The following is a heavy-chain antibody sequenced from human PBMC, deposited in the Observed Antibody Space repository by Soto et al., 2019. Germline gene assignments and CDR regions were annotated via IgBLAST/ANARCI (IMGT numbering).Heavy chain of an antibody. CDR1: GFTFSDYY. CDR3: ARVRGYCSSTSCYNNWFDP. J-gene: IGHJ5*02. Sequence: GGSLRLSCAASGFTFSDYYMSWIRQAPGKGLEWVSYISSSSSYTNYADSVKGRFTISRDNAKNSLYLQMNSLRAEDTAVYYCARVRGYCSSTSCYNNWFDPWGQETLVTVSS. CDR2: ISSSSSYT. V-gene: IGHV3-11*06. D-gene: IGHD2-2*01.